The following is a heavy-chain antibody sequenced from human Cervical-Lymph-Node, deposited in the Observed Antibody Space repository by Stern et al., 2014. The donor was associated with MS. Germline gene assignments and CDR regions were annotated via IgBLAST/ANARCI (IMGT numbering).Heavy chain of an antibody. V-gene: IGHV4-39*01. D-gene: IGHD2-8*02. J-gene: IGHJ4*02. Sequence: VQLEESGPGLVKPSETLSLTCAVSGDSISSYTHYWAWIRQPPGKGLEWIGSVYYSGATYYNPSLKSPVTISVDTSKNPFSLGLNSVTAADTAVYYCAKHACTGAACPFDLWGQGTLVTVSS. CDR3: AKHACTGAACPFDL. CDR1: GDSISSYTHY. CDR2: VYYSGAT.